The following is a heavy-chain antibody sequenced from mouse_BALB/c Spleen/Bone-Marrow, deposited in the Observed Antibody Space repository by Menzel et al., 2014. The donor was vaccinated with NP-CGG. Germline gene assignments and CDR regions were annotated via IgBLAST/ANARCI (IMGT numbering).Heavy chain of an antibody. J-gene: IGHJ3*01. CDR1: GFTFSDYY. CDR3: ARHDGYRTWFAY. V-gene: IGHV5-12*02. Sequence: EVKLVESGGGLVQPGGSLKLSCATSGFTFSDYYMYWVRQTPGKRLEWVAYISNGGGSTYYPDTVKGRFTISRDNAKNTLYLQMSRLKSEDTAMYYCARHDGYRTWFAYWGQGTLVTVSA. CDR2: ISNGGGST. D-gene: IGHD2-3*01.